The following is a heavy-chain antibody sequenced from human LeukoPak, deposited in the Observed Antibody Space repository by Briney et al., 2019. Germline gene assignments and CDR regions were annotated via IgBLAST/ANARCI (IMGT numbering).Heavy chain of an antibody. CDR2: IYYSGST. J-gene: IGHJ4*02. Sequence: SETLSLTCTVSGGSISSSDLYWVWIRQPPGKGLQWIGSIYYSGSTYYNPSLKSRVTVSVDTSKNQFSMKLSSVTAADTAVYYCARVRGDTVIPFKYWGQGTLVTVSS. CDR1: GGSISSSDLY. CDR3: ARVRGDTVIPFKY. D-gene: IGHD5-18*01. V-gene: IGHV4-39*07.